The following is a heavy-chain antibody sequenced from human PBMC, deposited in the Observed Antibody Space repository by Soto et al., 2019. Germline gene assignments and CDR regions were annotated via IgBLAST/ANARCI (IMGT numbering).Heavy chain of an antibody. CDR3: ASGIVGATLLWVYGREV. J-gene: IGHJ6*02. Sequence: SVKVPCKASGYTFTTYGITWVRQAPAQGLEWMGWISAYNGNTNYAQKLQGRVTMTTDTSTSTAYMELRSLRSDDTAVYYCASGIVGATLLWVYGREVWGHGNTVSVS. CDR1: GYTFTTYG. CDR2: ISAYNGNT. V-gene: IGHV1-18*04. D-gene: IGHD1-26*01.